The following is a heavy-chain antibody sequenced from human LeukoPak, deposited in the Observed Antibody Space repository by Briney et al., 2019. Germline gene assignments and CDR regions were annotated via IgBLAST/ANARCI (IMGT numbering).Heavy chain of an antibody. Sequence: PSETLSLTCTVSGGSISSSSYYWGWIRPPPGKGLEWIGSIYYSGSTYYNPSLKSRVTTSADTSKNHFSLNLSPGTAADTAVYYCARLHSIVATIGYWGQGTLVTVSS. CDR3: ARLHSIVATIGY. J-gene: IGHJ4*02. CDR1: GGSISSSSYY. V-gene: IGHV4-39*02. CDR2: IYYSGST. D-gene: IGHD5-12*01.